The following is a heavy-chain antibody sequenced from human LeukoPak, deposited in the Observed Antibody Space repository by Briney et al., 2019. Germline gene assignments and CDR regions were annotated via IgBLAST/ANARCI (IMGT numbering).Heavy chain of an antibody. D-gene: IGHD2-2*01. CDR3: ASGGVVPATYYYYYYMDV. Sequence: SETLPLTCTVSGGSISSGGYNWSGIRRPPGKGLGWLGRIYTSGGTTYNPSLKSRVTISVDTSKNQFSLKLSSVTAADTAVYYCASGGVVPATYYYYYYMDVWGKGTTVTVSS. CDR2: IYTSGGT. J-gene: IGHJ6*03. V-gene: IGHV4-61*02. CDR1: GGSISSGGYN.